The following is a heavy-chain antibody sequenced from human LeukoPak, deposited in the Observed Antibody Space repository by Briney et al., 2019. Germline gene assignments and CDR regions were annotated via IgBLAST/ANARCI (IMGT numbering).Heavy chain of an antibody. Sequence: GGSLRLSCAASGFAFSSQAMGWVRQAPGKGREWVSVISDSGSITYYADSVKGRFTISRDNSKNTLFLQMNSLRADDTAVYYCAKDARRTSGWYFFDYWGQGTLVTVSS. CDR1: GFAFSSQA. J-gene: IGHJ4*02. V-gene: IGHV3-23*01. D-gene: IGHD6-19*01. CDR2: ISDSGSIT. CDR3: AKDARRTSGWYFFDY.